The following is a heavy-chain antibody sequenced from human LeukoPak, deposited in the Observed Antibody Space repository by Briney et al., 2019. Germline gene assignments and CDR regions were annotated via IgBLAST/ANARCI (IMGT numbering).Heavy chain of an antibody. CDR3: ARVNGLELRPLFDY. Sequence: SETLSLTCTVSGVSISPYYWSWIRRSPGKGLEWMAYVYYSGSTYYNPSLKSRVTISVDTSKNQFSLKLSSVTAADTAVYYCARVNGLELRPLFDYWGQGTLVTVSS. CDR1: GVSISPYY. CDR2: VYYSGST. D-gene: IGHD1-7*01. J-gene: IGHJ4*02. V-gene: IGHV4-59*04.